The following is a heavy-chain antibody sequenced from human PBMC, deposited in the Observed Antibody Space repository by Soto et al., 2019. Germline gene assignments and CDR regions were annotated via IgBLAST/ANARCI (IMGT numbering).Heavy chain of an antibody. V-gene: IGHV3-21*01. Sequence: PGGSLRLSCAASGFVFSGYSMNWVRQAPGKGLEWVSSISSSDDRINYADSVKGRFTDSRDNAKNSLYLQMNGLRAEDTAVYYCASGLHRLYYDSSAHAKYMQHWGQGTLANVSS. CDR1: GFVFSGYS. CDR2: ISSSDDRI. D-gene: IGHD3-22*01. CDR3: ASGLHRLYYDSSAHAKYMQH. J-gene: IGHJ1*01.